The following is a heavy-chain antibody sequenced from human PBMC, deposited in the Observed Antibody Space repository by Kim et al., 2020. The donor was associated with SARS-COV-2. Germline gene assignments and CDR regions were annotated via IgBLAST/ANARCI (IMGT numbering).Heavy chain of an antibody. J-gene: IGHJ4*02. CDR1: GFTFSSYG. V-gene: IGHV3-74*01. Sequence: GGSLRLSCAASGFTFSSYGMHWVRQAPGKGLVWVSRINSDGGTTSYADSVKGRFTISRDNAKSTLYLQMNSLRAEDTAVYYCASRRYTGTYYYFDYWGQGALVTVSS. CDR2: INSDGGTT. CDR3: ASRRYTGTYYYFDY. D-gene: IGHD1-26*01.